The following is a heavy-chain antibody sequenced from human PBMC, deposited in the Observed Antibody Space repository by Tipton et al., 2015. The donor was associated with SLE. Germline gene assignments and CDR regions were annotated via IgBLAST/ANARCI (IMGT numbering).Heavy chain of an antibody. D-gene: IGHD2/OR15-2a*01. CDR2: VYPTGST. J-gene: IGHJ4*02. CDR1: GGSINSYY. Sequence: TLSLTCTVSGGSINSYYWNWIRQPPGKGLEWTGYVYPTGSTNYNPSLESRVTISMDTSKNQFSLKLSSVTAADTAIYYRARGSSRNIILDSWGQGTLVTVSS. V-gene: IGHV4-59*01. CDR3: ARGSSRNIILDS.